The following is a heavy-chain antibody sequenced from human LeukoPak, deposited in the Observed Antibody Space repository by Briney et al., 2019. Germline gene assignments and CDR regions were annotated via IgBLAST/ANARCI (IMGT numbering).Heavy chain of an antibody. CDR3: ARETMVRGVISASYYYYYMDV. V-gene: IGHV4-59*01. J-gene: IGHJ6*03. D-gene: IGHD3-10*01. Sequence: SETLSLTCTVSGGSISSYYWSWIRQPPGKGLEWIGYIYYIGNTDYNPSLKSRVTISVDTSKNQFSLKLSSVTAADTAVYYCARETMVRGVISASYYYYYMDVWGKGTTVTVSS. CDR2: IYYIGNT. CDR1: GGSISSYY.